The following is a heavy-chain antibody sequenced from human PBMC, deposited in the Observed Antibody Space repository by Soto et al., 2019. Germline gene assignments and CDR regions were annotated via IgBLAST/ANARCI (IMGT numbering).Heavy chain of an antibody. Sequence: EVQLVESGGGLVQPGGSLRLSCVASGIPVSSNYMTWVRQAPGKGLEWVSVLHSGGDTYYANSVKGRFTISRHDSTNTLVLQMNSLTAEDTAVYYWARDGPYYYASRMDVWGQGTTVTVSS. J-gene: IGHJ6*02. CDR3: ARDGPYYYASRMDV. V-gene: IGHV3-53*04. CDR1: GIPVSSNY. CDR2: LHSGGDT. D-gene: IGHD3-10*01.